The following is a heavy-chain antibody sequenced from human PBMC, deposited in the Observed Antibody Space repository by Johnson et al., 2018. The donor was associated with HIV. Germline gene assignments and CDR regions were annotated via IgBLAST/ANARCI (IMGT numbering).Heavy chain of an antibody. CDR2: ISGSGGST. CDR3: ARLKNGAFDI. J-gene: IGHJ3*02. D-gene: IGHD2-8*01. V-gene: IGHV3-23*04. CDR1: GFSFDEYD. Sequence: VQLVESGGGVARPGGSLRLSCEASGFSFDEYDMSWVRQAPGKGLEWVSTISGSGGSTYYADSVKGRFTISRDNSKNTLYLQMNSLRAEDTAVYYCARLKNGAFDIWGQGTMVTVSS.